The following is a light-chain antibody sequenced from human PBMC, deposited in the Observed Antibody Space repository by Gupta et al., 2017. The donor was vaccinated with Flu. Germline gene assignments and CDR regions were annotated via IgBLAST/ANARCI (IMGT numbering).Light chain of an antibody. Sequence: VTSACTGTSSDVGGYDYVSWYQQHPGQAPKLMIYEVNKRPSGVPDRFSGSKSGNTASLTVSGLQAEDEADYYCSSHADNNDFGVFGGGTKLTVL. CDR1: SSDVGGYDY. V-gene: IGLV2-8*01. J-gene: IGLJ3*02. CDR3: SSHADNNDFGV. CDR2: EVN.